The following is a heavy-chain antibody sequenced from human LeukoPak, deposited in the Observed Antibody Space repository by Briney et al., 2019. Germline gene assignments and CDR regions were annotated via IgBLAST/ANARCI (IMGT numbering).Heavy chain of an antibody. CDR2: IRYDGSNK. J-gene: IGHJ4*02. D-gene: IGHD3-22*01. CDR3: AKDPYYYDSSGFPDY. Sequence: GGSLRLSCAASGFTFSSYGMHWVRQAPGKGLGWVAFIRYDGSNKYYADSVKGRFTISRDNSKNTLYLQMNSLRAEDTAVYYCAKDPYYYDSSGFPDYWGQGTLVTVSS. CDR1: GFTFSSYG. V-gene: IGHV3-30*02.